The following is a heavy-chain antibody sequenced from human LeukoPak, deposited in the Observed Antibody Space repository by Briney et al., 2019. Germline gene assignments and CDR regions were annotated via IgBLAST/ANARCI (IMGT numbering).Heavy chain of an antibody. J-gene: IGHJ4*02. CDR2: INTDGTVT. V-gene: IGHV3-74*01. CDR3: ATKQWLAPPPDS. Sequence: GGSLRLSCAASGFTFSKYWMLWVRQAPGKGLERVSRINTDGTVTTYADSVKGRFPVSRDNADNTMFLQMNSVRDEDTAVYYCATKQWLAPPPDSWGQGTPVTVSS. D-gene: IGHD6-19*01. CDR1: GFTFSKYW.